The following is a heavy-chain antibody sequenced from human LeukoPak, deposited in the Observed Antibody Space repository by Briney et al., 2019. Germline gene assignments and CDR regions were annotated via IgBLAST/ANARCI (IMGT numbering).Heavy chain of an antibody. CDR2: VDPRDSYT. CDR1: GYSFTDYW. Sequence: GESLKISCKASGYSFTDYWISWVRQMPGKGLEWMGKVDPRDSYTNYSPSFQGHVTISADKSISTAYLQWSSLRASDTAVYYCARTDEGWFDPWGQGTLVTVSS. V-gene: IGHV5-10-1*01. CDR3: ARTDEGWFDP. J-gene: IGHJ5*02.